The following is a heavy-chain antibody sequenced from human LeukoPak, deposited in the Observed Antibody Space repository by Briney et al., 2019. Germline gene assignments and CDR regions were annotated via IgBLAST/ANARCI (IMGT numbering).Heavy chain of an antibody. D-gene: IGHD3-22*01. Sequence: PGGSLRLSCAASGFTFTSHGRHWVRQAPGKGLEWVAFVRSDGTNKYYADSVKGRFTISRDNSENTLYLQMNSLRTEDTAVYYCARVPYYYDSSGSYWGQGTLVTVSS. V-gene: IGHV3-30*02. J-gene: IGHJ4*02. CDR3: ARVPYYYDSSGSY. CDR2: VRSDGTNK. CDR1: GFTFTSHG.